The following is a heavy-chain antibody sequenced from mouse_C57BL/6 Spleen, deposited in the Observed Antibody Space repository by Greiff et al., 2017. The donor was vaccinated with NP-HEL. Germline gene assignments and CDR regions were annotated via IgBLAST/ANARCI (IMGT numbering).Heavy chain of an antibody. V-gene: IGHV1-26*01. CDR3: ASWGYSNYYFDY. Sequence: EVQLQQSGPELVKPGASVKISCKASGYKFTDYYMNWVKQSHGKSLEWIGDINPNHGGTSYNQKFKGKATLTVDKSSSTAYIELRSLTSEDSAVYYCASWGYSNYYFDYWGQGTTLTVAS. CDR1: GYKFTDYY. CDR2: INPNHGGT. D-gene: IGHD2-5*01. J-gene: IGHJ2*01.